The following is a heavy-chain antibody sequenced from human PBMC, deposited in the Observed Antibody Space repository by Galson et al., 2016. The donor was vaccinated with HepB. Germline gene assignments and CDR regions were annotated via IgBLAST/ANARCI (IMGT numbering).Heavy chain of an antibody. CDR1: GFTFSTYA. J-gene: IGHJ4*02. V-gene: IGHV3-30*04. Sequence: FLRLSCAASGFTFSTYAMHWVRQAPGKGLEWVALISYDGSNKYYEDPVKGRFTISRDNSNNTLYLQMNSLRAEVTAVYYCAREDSSGYYYFDFWGQGTLVTVSS. D-gene: IGHD3-22*01. CDR2: ISYDGSNK. CDR3: AREDSSGYYYFDF.